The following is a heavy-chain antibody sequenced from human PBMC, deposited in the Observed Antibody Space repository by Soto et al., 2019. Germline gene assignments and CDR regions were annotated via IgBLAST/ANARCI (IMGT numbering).Heavy chain of an antibody. CDR2: INSDGSST. CDR1: GFTFSSYW. Sequence: GGSLRLSCAASGFTFSSYWMHWVRQAPGKGLVWVSRINSDGSSTSYADSVKGRFTISRDNAKNTLYLQMNSLRAEDTAVYYCAREHGYGDYVHYYGMDVWGQGTTVTVSS. D-gene: IGHD4-17*01. CDR3: AREHGYGDYVHYYGMDV. J-gene: IGHJ6*02. V-gene: IGHV3-74*01.